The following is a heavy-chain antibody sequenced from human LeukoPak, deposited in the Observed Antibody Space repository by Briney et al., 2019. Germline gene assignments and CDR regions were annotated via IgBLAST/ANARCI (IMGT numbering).Heavy chain of an antibody. D-gene: IGHD2-21*01. CDR1: GFTFSSYS. V-gene: IGHV3-64*02. J-gene: IGHJ4*02. Sequence: GGSLRLSCAASGFTFSSYSMHWVRQAPGQGLEYVSVISSDGDNTYYADSVKGRFTISRDNSKNTLYLQMGSLRAEDMAVYYCARAALEYCGGDCLDYWGQGTLVTVPS. CDR3: ARAALEYCGGDCLDY. CDR2: ISSDGDNT.